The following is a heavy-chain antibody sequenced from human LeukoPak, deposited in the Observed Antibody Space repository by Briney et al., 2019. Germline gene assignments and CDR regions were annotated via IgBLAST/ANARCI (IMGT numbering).Heavy chain of an antibody. V-gene: IGHV5-51*01. Sequence: GESLKISCQGSGYSFTSYWIGWVRQMPGKGLEWMGIIYPGDSDTRYSPSFQGQVTISADKSISTAYLQWSSLKASDTAMYYCARQLYSSSWYYAFDIWGQGTMVTVSS. CDR1: GYSFTSYW. CDR2: IYPGDSDT. J-gene: IGHJ3*02. CDR3: ARQLYSSSWYYAFDI. D-gene: IGHD6-13*01.